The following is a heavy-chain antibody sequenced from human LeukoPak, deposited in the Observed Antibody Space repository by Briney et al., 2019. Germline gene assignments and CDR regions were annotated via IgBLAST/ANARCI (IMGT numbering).Heavy chain of an antibody. D-gene: IGHD3-10*01. V-gene: IGHV4-59*01. CDR1: GGSISSYY. CDR2: IYYSGST. J-gene: IGHJ5*02. CDR3: ARALDGSGSLEYFDP. Sequence: PSETLSLTCTVSGGSISSYYWSWIRQPPGKGLEWIGYIYYSGSTNYNPSLKSRVTISVDTSKNQFSLKLSSVTAADTAVYYCARALDGSGSLEYFDPWGQGTPVTVSS.